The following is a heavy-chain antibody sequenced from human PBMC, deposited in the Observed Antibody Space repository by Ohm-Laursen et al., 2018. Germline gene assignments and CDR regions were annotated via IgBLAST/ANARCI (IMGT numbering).Heavy chain of an antibody. CDR3: AKDMYSGTYTIDY. CDR1: GFTFDDYA. V-gene: IGHV3-9*01. CDR2: ISWNSGSI. J-gene: IGHJ4*02. D-gene: IGHD1-26*01. Sequence: SQRLSCTASGFTFDDYAMHWVRQAPGKGLEGVSGISWNSGSIGYADSVKGRFTISRDNAKNSLYLQLNSLRAEDTALYYCAKDMYSGTYTIDYWGQGTLVTVSS.